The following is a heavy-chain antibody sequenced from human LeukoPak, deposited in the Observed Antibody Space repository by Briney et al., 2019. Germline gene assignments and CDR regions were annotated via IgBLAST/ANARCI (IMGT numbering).Heavy chain of an antibody. J-gene: IGHJ4*02. CDR1: GDSVSSNSVA. V-gene: IGHV6-1*01. CDR2: TYHRSKWYN. CDR3: ARGRSHSFDY. Sequence: SQTLSLTCAISGDSVSSNSVAWNWIRQSPSRGLEWLGRTYHRSKWYNDYALSVKSRISVNPDTPKNQFSLQLNSVTPEDTAVYYCARGRSHSFDYWGQGTLVTVSS. D-gene: IGHD1-26*01.